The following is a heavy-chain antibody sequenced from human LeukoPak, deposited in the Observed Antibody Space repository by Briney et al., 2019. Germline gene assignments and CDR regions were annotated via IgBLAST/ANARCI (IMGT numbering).Heavy chain of an antibody. V-gene: IGHV3-23*01. CDR2: ISGSGGST. Sequence: GGSLRLSCAASGFTFSSYAMSWVRQAPGKGLEWVSAISGSGGSTYYADSVKGRFTISRDNSKNTLYLQMNGLRAEDTAVYYCAHGYSYGYSYFDYWGQGTLVTVSS. CDR1: GFTFSSYA. D-gene: IGHD5-18*01. CDR3: AHGYSYGYSYFDY. J-gene: IGHJ4*02.